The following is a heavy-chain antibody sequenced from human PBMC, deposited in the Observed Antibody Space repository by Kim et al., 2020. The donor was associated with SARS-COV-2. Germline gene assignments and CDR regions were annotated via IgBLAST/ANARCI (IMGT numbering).Heavy chain of an antibody. CDR1: GFTFSSFA. CDR3: ARSHCSETSCLGWGWFDP. V-gene: IGHV3-30-3*01. J-gene: IGHJ5*02. CDR2: ISYDGSDK. D-gene: IGHD2-2*01. Sequence: GGSLRLSCAASGFTFSSFAMHWVRQAPGKGLDWVTVISYDGSDKYYADSVKGRFTISRDNSKNTLYLQMNSLRAEDTAVYYCARSHCSETSCLGWGWFDPWGQGTLVTVSS.